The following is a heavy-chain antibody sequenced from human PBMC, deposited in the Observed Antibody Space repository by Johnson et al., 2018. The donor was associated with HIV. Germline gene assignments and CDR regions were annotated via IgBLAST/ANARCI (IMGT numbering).Heavy chain of an antibody. CDR1: GFTVSRNY. D-gene: IGHD5-18*01. Sequence: VQLVESGGGLVQPGGSLRLSCAGSGFTVSRNYMSWVRQAPGKGLEWVSIIYSGGVTNYADSVKGRFTISRDNSKNTLYLQMNILGTEDTAVYYCERVSLAYRYGYGACGIWGQGTMVTVST. CDR2: IYSGGVT. J-gene: IGHJ3*02. CDR3: ERVSLAYRYGYGACGI. V-gene: IGHV3-66*02.